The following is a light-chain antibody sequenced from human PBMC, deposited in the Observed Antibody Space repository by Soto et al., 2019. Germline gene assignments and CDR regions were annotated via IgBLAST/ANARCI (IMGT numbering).Light chain of an antibody. J-gene: IGKJ1*01. CDR3: QQHNNWPRT. CDR1: QSVSSY. V-gene: IGKV3-15*01. Sequence: EIVLTQSPATLSLSPGERATLSCRASQSVSSYLAWYQQKPGQAPRLLIYGASTRATGIPARFSGSGSGTEFTLTINSLQSEDFAVYYCQQHNNWPRTFGQGTKVDIK. CDR2: GAS.